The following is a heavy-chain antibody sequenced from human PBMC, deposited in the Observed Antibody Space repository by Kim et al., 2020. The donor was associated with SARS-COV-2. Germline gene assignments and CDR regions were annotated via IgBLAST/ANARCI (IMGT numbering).Heavy chain of an antibody. CDR2: INTNTGNP. CDR3: ARGPGDWRRRSYAFDI. Sequence: ASVKVSCKASGYTFTSYSINWVRQAPGQGLEWMGWINTNTGNPTYVQGFTGRFVFSLDTSVSTTYLQISSLKAEDTAMYYCARGPGDWRRRSYAFDIWGQGTMVTVSS. V-gene: IGHV7-4-1*02. D-gene: IGHD3-10*01. J-gene: IGHJ3*02. CDR1: GYTFTSYS.